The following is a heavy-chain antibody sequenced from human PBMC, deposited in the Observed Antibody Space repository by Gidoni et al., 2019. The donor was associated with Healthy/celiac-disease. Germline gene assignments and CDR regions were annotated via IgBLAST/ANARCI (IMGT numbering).Heavy chain of an antibody. D-gene: IGHD2-15*01. CDR2: INWNGGST. V-gene: IGHV3-20*04. CDR1: GFPFVDYG. Sequence: EVQLVESGGGVVRPGRSLRLSCAASGFPFVDYGMSWVRQAPGKGLEWVSGINWNGGSTGYADSVKGRFTISRDNAKNSLYLQMNSLRAEDTALYYCARAIGYCSGGSCSGHYYYYGMDVWGQGTTVTVSS. CDR3: ARAIGYCSGGSCSGHYYYYGMDV. J-gene: IGHJ6*02.